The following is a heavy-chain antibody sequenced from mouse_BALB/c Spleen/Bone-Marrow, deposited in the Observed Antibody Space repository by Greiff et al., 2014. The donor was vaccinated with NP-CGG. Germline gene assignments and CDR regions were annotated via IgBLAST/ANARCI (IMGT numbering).Heavy chain of an antibody. J-gene: IGHJ2*01. D-gene: IGHD4-1*01. CDR1: GYTFTDYN. CDR3: ARLGRDY. CDR2: IYPYNGGT. V-gene: IGHV1S29*02. Sequence: VQLQQSGPELVKPGASVKISCKASGYTFTDYNMHWVKQSHGKSLEWIGYIYPYNGGTGYNQKFKSKATLTVDNSSSTSYMELRSLTSEDSAVYYCARLGRDYWGQGTTLTVSS.